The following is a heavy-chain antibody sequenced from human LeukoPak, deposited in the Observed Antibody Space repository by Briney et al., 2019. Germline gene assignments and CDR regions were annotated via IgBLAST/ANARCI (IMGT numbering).Heavy chain of an antibody. D-gene: IGHD6-6*01. Sequence: SETLSLTCTVSGGSISSYYWSWIRQPPGKGLEWIGYIYYSGSTNYNPSLKSRVTISVDTSKNQFSLKLSSVTAADTAVYYCATDRRSIAVYYYGMDVWGQGTTVTVSS. CDR1: GGSISSYY. CDR2: IYYSGST. J-gene: IGHJ6*02. V-gene: IGHV4-59*01. CDR3: ATDRRSIAVYYYGMDV.